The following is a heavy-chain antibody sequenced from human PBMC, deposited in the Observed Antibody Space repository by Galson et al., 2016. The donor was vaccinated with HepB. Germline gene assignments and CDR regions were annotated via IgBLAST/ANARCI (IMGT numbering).Heavy chain of an antibody. CDR3: ARDFRGRRSNNWFDP. V-gene: IGHV3-11*01. CDR1: GFTFNDYY. CDR2: ISTISNTI. Sequence: SLRLSCAASGFTFNDYYMSWFRQAPGEGLEWIAYISTISNTIYYADSVKGRFTITRDNAKNSLYLQMNSLTVQDTALYYCARDFRGRRSNNWFDPWGQGTLVTVSS. D-gene: IGHD3-16*01. J-gene: IGHJ5*02.